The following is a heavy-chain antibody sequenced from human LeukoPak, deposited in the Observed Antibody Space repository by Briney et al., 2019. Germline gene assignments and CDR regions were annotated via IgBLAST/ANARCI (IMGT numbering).Heavy chain of an antibody. CDR1: GFSVTNNY. Sequence: GGSLRLSCAASGFSVTNNYMTRVRQAPGKGLEWVAVIWYDGSNKYYADSVKGRFTISRDNSKNTLYLQMNSLRAEDTAVYYCARERQPPGIAAAGLDYWGQGTLVTVSS. D-gene: IGHD6-13*01. CDR2: IWYDGSNK. CDR3: ARERQPPGIAAAGLDY. J-gene: IGHJ4*02. V-gene: IGHV3-33*08.